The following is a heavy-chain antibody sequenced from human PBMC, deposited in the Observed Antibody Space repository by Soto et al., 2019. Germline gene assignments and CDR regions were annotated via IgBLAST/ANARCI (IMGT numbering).Heavy chain of an antibody. Sequence: EVPLVESGGGLVQPGRSLRLSCAASGFNFDDFAMYWVRQAPGKGLAWVSGISWNSHSMGYADSVKGRFTISRDNADDSLYLQMNSLRPEDTALYYCAKEHTWGGGAYPPFDPWGQGTLVTVSS. CDR1: GFNFDDFA. J-gene: IGHJ5*02. D-gene: IGHD3-16*01. V-gene: IGHV3-9*01. CDR3: AKEHTWGGGAYPPFDP. CDR2: ISWNSHSM.